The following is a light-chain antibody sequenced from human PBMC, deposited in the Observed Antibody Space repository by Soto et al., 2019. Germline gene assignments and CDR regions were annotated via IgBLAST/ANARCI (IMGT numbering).Light chain of an antibody. CDR1: QNIDTS. Sequence: EIVLTQTPATLSLSPGERATLSCRASQNIDTSLAWYQQKPGQAPRLLIYDASNRATGIPARFSGSGSGTDFTLTISSLEPEDFAVYYWQQRINWPTFGGGTKVEI. J-gene: IGKJ4*01. CDR2: DAS. CDR3: QQRINWPT. V-gene: IGKV3-11*01.